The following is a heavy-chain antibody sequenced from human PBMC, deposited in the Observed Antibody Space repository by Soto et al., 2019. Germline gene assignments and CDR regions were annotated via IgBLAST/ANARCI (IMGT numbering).Heavy chain of an antibody. J-gene: IGHJ5*02. CDR2: INPSGGER. CDR1: GYTFTSYY. Sequence: GASVKVSCKASGYTFTSYYVHWVRLAPGQGFEWMGIINPSGGERRYAQKFQGRVTMTRDTSTSTVYMELSSLRSEDTAVYYCAREKYYYDSSGYFFSWGQGTLVTVSS. D-gene: IGHD3-22*01. V-gene: IGHV1-46*01. CDR3: AREKYYYDSSGYFFS.